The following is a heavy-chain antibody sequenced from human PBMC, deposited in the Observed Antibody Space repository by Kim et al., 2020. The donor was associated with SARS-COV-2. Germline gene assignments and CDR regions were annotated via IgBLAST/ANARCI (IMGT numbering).Heavy chain of an antibody. J-gene: IGHJ4*02. D-gene: IGHD6-6*01. V-gene: IGHV4-39*01. CDR3: ARPWDPYSSSSPFDY. Sequence: PRLSSRVTLSVDTSKNQFSLQLSSVTAADTAMYYCARPWDPYSSSSPFDYWVQGTLVTVSS.